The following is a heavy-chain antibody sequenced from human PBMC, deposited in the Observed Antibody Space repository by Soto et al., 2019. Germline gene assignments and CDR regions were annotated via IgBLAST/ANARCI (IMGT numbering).Heavy chain of an antibody. V-gene: IGHV3-9*01. D-gene: IGHD6-19*01. CDR3: AKDLGQLWLVLYAFDV. Sequence: EVQLVESGGGLVQPGRSLRLSCAASGFSFENNAMHWVRQAPGKGLEWVSGITWHGGTIGYADSVQGRFTISRDNAKNSLYLQMNSLRLEDTAVYYCAKDLGQLWLVLYAFDVWGQGTMVTVSS. J-gene: IGHJ3*01. CDR1: GFSFENNA. CDR2: ITWHGGTI.